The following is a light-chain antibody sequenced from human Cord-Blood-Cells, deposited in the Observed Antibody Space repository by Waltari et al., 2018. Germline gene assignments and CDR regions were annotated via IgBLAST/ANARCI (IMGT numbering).Light chain of an antibody. CDR3: SSYTSSSTYV. V-gene: IGLV2-14*01. J-gene: IGLJ1*01. CDR2: DVS. Sequence: QSALTQPPPVSGSPGQSIPHSCPGTSSDVGGYNSVPWYQQHPGKAPKLMIYDVSNRPSGVSNRFSGSKSGNTASLTISGLQAEDEADYYCSSYTSSSTYVFGTGTKVTVL. CDR1: SSDVGGYNS.